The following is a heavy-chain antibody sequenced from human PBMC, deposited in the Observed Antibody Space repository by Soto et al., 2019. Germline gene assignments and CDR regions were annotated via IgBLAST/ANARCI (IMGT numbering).Heavy chain of an antibody. D-gene: IGHD2-2*01. J-gene: IGHJ4*02. V-gene: IGHV1-2*04. Sequence: QVQLVQSGAEVKKPGASVKVSCKASGYTFTGYYMHWVRQAPGQGLEWMGWINPNSGGTNYAQKLQGWVTMTRDTSISTAYMELSRLRSDDTAVYYCARGPGVVVPAAIPTPSSYYFDYWGQGTLVTVSS. CDR1: GYTFTGYY. CDR2: INPNSGGT. CDR3: ARGPGVVVPAAIPTPSSYYFDY.